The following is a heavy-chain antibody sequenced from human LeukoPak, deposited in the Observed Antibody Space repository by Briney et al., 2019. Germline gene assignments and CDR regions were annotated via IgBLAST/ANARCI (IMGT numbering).Heavy chain of an antibody. CDR3: ARASERLWVKRWLQFWPFDY. V-gene: IGHV1-24*01. Sequence: ASVKVSCKVSGYTLTELSMHWVRQAPGKGLEWMGGFDPEDGETIYAQKFQGRVTITADESTSTAYMELSSLRSEDTAVYYCARASERLWVKRWLQFWPFDYWGQGTLVTVSS. CDR1: GYTLTELS. D-gene: IGHD5-24*01. CDR2: FDPEDGET. J-gene: IGHJ4*02.